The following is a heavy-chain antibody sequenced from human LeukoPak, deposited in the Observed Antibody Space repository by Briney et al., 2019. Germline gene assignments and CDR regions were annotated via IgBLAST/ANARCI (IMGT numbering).Heavy chain of an antibody. CDR3: AGLGYSGYGPRSRFDN. D-gene: IGHD5-12*01. CDR1: GGTFSNNA. Sequence: ASVKVSCKASGGTFSNNAISWVRQAPGQGLEWMGGIIPRFIPNYAQHFQGRVTITTDEATTTAYLELSNLRSDDTAVYYCAGLGYSGYGPRSRFDNWGQGTLITVST. CDR2: IIPRFIP. V-gene: IGHV1-69*05. J-gene: IGHJ4*02.